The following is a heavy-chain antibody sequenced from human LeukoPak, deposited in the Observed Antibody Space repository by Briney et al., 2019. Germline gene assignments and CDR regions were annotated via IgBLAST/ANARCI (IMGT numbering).Heavy chain of an antibody. CDR3: ARVRGDSITIFGVVIIRRGHFDY. Sequence: SETLSLTCTVSSGSISTSNYCWGWVRQPPGKALEWIGNIFYSGSTNYNPSLKSRVTISVDTSKNQFSLKLSSVTAADTAVYYCARVRGDSITIFGVVIIRRGHFDYWGQGTLVTVSS. CDR2: IFYSGST. CDR1: SGSISTSNYC. J-gene: IGHJ4*02. V-gene: IGHV4-39*07. D-gene: IGHD3-3*01.